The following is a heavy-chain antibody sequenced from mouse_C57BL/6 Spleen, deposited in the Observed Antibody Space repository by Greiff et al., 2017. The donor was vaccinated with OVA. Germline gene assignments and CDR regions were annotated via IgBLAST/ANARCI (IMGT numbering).Heavy chain of an antibody. CDR1: GYTFTSYW. CDR2: IYTGSGST. D-gene: IGHD1-1*01. Sequence: QVQLKQPGAELVKPGASVKMSCKASGYTFTSYWITWVKQRPGQGLEWIGDIYTGSGSTNYNETFKSQATLTVDTSSSTVYMQLSSLTSEDSAVYYCARSYYDGSSCPAWFAYWGKGTLVTVSA. V-gene: IGHV1-55*01. CDR3: ARSYYDGSSCPAWFAY. J-gene: IGHJ3*01.